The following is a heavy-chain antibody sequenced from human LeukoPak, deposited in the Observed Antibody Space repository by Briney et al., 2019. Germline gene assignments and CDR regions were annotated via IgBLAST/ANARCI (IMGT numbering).Heavy chain of an antibody. V-gene: IGHV1-69*13. CDR1: GGTCSSYA. J-gene: IGHJ4*02. CDR3: ARDRTAYDYIWGSYRHFDY. D-gene: IGHD3-16*02. CDR2: IIPIFGTA. Sequence: ASVKVSCKASGGTCSSYAISWVRQAPGQGLEWMGGIIPIFGTANYAQKFQGRVTITADESTSTAYMELSSLRSEDTAVYYCARDRTAYDYIWGSYRHFDYWGQGTLVTVSS.